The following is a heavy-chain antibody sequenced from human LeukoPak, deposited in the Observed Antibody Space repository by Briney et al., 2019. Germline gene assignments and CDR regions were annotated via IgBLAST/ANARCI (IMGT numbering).Heavy chain of an antibody. CDR1: GGSISSSRYY. V-gene: IGHV4-39*01. D-gene: IGHD4-17*01. CDR3: ARHKEVRTRLTPVDS. J-gene: IGHJ4*02. CDR2: MYYSGST. Sequence: SETLSLICTVSGGSISSSRYYWGWIRQPPGKGLEWIGSMYYSGSTYYNPSLTSRVTISVDPSKNEFSLKQRYMTAPDTAVYYCARHKEVRTRLTPVDSRGQGTLVTVSS.